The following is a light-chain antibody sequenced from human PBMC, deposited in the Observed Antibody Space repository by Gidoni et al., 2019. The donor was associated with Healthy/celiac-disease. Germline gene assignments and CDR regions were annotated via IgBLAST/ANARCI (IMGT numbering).Light chain of an antibody. J-gene: IGKJ4*01. CDR1: QSVSSY. V-gene: IGKV3-11*01. Sequence: EVTLTESPATLSLSPGEIATVSCRASQSVSSYLAWYQQKPGQAPRLLIYDASNRATGIPARFSGSGSGTDFTLTISSLEPEDFAVYYCQQRSNSPGLTCGGGTKVEIK. CDR2: DAS. CDR3: QQRSNSPGLT.